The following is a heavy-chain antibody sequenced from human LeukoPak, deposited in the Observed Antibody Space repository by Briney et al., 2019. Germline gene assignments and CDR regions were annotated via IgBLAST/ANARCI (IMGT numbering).Heavy chain of an antibody. V-gene: IGHV3-66*02. CDR1: GFAVSSNY. Sequence: PGGSLRLSCAASGFAVSSNYMSWVRQAPGKGLEWVSIIYSGGSTYYADSVKGRFTISRDNSKNTLYLQMNSLRAEDTAVYYCAKDGSGGQTYYDILTGYPAPYYYYYMDVWGKGTTVTISS. J-gene: IGHJ6*03. CDR2: IYSGGST. D-gene: IGHD3-9*01. CDR3: AKDGSGGQTYYDILTGYPAPYYYYYMDV.